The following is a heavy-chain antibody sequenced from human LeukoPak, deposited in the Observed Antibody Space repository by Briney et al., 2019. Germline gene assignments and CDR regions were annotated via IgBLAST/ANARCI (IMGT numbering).Heavy chain of an antibody. V-gene: IGHV4-39*07. J-gene: IGHJ3*02. CDR1: GGSISSSSYY. D-gene: IGHD3-22*01. CDR3: ARTTDYYDSSGFVAAFDI. Sequence: PSETLSLTCTVSGGSISSSSYYWGWIRQPPGKGLEWIGSIYYSGSTYYNPSLKSRVTISVDTSKNQFSLKLSSVTAADTAVYYCARTTDYYDSSGFVAAFDIWGQGTMVTVSS. CDR2: IYYSGST.